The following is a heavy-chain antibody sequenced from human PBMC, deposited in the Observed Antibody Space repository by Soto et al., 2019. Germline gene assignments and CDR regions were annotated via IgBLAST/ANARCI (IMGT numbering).Heavy chain of an antibody. CDR1: GFTLSSYG. CDR2: ILYDGSEK. CDR3: PKDPADSTSSLRNYLEY. V-gene: IGHV3-30*18. J-gene: IGHJ4*02. Sequence: PGVSLRLSCAASGFTLSSYGMHWVRQAPGKGLEWVVVILYDGSEKWFADSVKGRFTISRDNCKNTLYLQLNSLRAEDTSMCYCPKDPADSTSSLRNYLEYRHPGPPVTASS. D-gene: IGHD6-6*01.